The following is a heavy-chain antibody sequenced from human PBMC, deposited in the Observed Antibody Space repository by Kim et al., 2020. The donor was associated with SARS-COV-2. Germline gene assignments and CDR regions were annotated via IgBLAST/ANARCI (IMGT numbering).Heavy chain of an antibody. J-gene: IGHJ4*02. Sequence: KYDVDCVKGRVTISRDNAKNSLYLQMNSLRAEDTAVYYCASDEGNGPFDYWGQGTLVTVSS. CDR2: K. V-gene: IGHV3-7*01. D-gene: IGHD1-1*01. CDR3: ASDEGNGPFDY.